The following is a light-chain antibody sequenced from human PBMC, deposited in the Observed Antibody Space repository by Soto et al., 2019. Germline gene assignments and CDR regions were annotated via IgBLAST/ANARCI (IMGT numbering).Light chain of an antibody. CDR1: QSISSY. V-gene: IGKV1-39*01. J-gene: IGKJ1*01. Sequence: DIQMTQSPSSLSASVGDSVTITCXASQSISSYLNWYQQKPGKAPKLLIYAASSLQSGVPSRFSGSGSGTDFTLTISSLQPEDFATYYCQQSYSTPPTFGQGTKVDIK. CDR2: AAS. CDR3: QQSYSTPPT.